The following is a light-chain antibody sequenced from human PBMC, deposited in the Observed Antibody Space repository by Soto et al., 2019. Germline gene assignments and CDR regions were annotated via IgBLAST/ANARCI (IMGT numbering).Light chain of an antibody. CDR2: GAS. CDR3: QQYVSSPRT. V-gene: IGKV3-20*01. CDR1: QIMYNGY. Sequence: ENVLTQSPGTLSLSPGESATLSCRASQIMYNGYLAWYQQKPGQPPRLLIFGASTRASGVPDRFSGSESGTDFTLTINRLQPEDFAVYYCQQYVSSPRTFGQGTRVEIK. J-gene: IGKJ1*01.